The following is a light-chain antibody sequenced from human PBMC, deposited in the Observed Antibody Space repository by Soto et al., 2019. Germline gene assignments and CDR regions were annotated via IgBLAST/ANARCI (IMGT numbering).Light chain of an antibody. V-gene: IGKV1-39*01. CDR3: QQSYNSPYT. Sequence: DIQMTQSPSSLSASLGDRVTIICRASQSINNYLNWYQQEEGKAPKLLIYAATSLQSGVPSRFSGSGSGTEFTLTISSLQPGDFATYYCQQSYNSPYTFGLGTKLEIK. CDR1: QSINNY. J-gene: IGKJ2*01. CDR2: AAT.